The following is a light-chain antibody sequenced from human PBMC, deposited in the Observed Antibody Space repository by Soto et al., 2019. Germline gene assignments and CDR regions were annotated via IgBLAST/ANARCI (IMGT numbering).Light chain of an antibody. CDR1: QSVSNNY. V-gene: IGKV3-20*01. J-gene: IGKJ2*01. CDR3: QQYGSSPPYT. Sequence: EVVLTQSPGTLSLSPGERASLSCRASQSVSNNYLAWYQQKPGQSPTLLIFGSTDRSTGIPDRFSGSGSGTHFTLSISKMEPEDFAVYYCQQYGSSPPYTFGQGTKLAIK. CDR2: GST.